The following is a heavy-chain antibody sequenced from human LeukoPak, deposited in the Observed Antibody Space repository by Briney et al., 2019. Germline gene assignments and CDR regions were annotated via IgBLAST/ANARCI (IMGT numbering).Heavy chain of an antibody. CDR3: ARDYCSGGSRDYYYYYGMDV. J-gene: IGHJ6*02. CDR1: GGSVSSGSYY. V-gene: IGHV4-61*01. CDR2: IYYSGST. D-gene: IGHD2-15*01. Sequence: SETLSLTCTVSGGSVSSGSYYWSWIRQPPGKGLEWIGYIYYSGSTNYNPSLKSRVTISVDTSKNQFSLKLSSVTAADTAVYYCARDYCSGGSRDYYYYYGMDVWGQGTTVTVSS.